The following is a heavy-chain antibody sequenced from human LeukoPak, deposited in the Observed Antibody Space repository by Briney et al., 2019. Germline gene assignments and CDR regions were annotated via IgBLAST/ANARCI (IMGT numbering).Heavy chain of an antibody. CDR1: GFTFDDYA. CDR3: ARGTPSSSGWLYYGMDV. Sequence: GGSLRPSCAASGFTFDDYAMHWVRQAPGKGLEWVSGISWNSGSIGYADSVKGRFTISRDNAKNSLYLQMNSLRAEDTAVYYCARGTPSSSGWLYYGMDVWGQGTTVTVSS. D-gene: IGHD6-19*01. J-gene: IGHJ6*02. V-gene: IGHV3-9*01. CDR2: ISWNSGSI.